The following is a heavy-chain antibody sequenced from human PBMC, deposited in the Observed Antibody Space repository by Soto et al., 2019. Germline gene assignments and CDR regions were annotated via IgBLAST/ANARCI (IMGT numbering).Heavy chain of an antibody. V-gene: IGHV3-7*05. CDR1: GFTFSSYW. CDR2: IKQDGSDK. J-gene: IGHJ4*02. Sequence: EVQLVESGGGLVQPGGSLRLSCAASGFTFSSYWMSWVRQAPGKGLEWVANIKQDGSDKYYVYSVKGRFTISRDNAKNSLYLQMNSLTAEDTAIYYCAKVKSLAGQEWGQGTLVTVPS. CDR3: AKVKSLAGQE. D-gene: IGHD6-6*01.